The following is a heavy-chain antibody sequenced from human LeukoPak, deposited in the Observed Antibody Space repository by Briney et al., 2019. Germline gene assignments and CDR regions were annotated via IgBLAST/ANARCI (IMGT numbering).Heavy chain of an antibody. CDR3: ARGTGGAAAADFDP. J-gene: IGHJ5*02. D-gene: IGHD6-13*01. Sequence: SETLSLTCTVSGGSIGSDGYYWSWIRQHPGKGLEWIGSIYYTGSTYYNPSLKSRATISVDTSKNHFSLKLTSVTAADTAVYYCARGTGGAAAADFDPWGQGTLVTVSS. CDR2: IYYTGST. V-gene: IGHV4-31*03. CDR1: GGSIGSDGYY.